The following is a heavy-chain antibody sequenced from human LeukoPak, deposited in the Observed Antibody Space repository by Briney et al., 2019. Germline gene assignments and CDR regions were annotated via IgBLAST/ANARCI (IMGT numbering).Heavy chain of an antibody. CDR3: ADDSSGAGFDP. J-gene: IGHJ5*02. V-gene: IGHV1-18*01. CDR1: GYTFTSYG. CDR2: ISAYNGNT. D-gene: IGHD6-19*01. Sequence: GASVKASCKASGYTFTSYGISWVRQAPGQGLEWMGWISAYNGNTNYAQKLQGRVTMTTDTSTSTAYMELRSLRSDDTAVYYRADDSSGAGFDPWGQGTLVTVSS.